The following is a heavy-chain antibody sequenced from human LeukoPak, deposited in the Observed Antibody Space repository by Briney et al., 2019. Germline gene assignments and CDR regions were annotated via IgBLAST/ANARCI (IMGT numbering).Heavy chain of an antibody. CDR3: ALIGVVIPPNTYDV. V-gene: IGHV3-30*02. D-gene: IGHD2-21*01. CDR1: GFTFGDYA. CDR2: IRYDGSDS. Sequence: PGGSLRLSCSAFGFTFGDYAFHWVRQAPGKGLEWLAFIRYDGSDSYYADSVKGRFTISRDNSKKTLYLRMDSLRTEDTAFYYCALIGVVIPPNTYDVWGQGTLVTVSS. J-gene: IGHJ3*01.